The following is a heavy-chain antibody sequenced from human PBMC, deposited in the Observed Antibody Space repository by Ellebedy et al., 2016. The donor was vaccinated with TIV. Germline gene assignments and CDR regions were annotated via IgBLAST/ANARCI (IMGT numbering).Heavy chain of an antibody. CDR1: GYTFTRYG. J-gene: IGHJ2*01. CDR3: ARSRLGGGHWYFDF. CDR2: IAVYNGNT. V-gene: IGHV1-18*01. D-gene: IGHD3-10*01. Sequence: ASVKVSXKASGYTFTRYGMSRVRQAPGQGLEWMGWIAVYNGNTKYAQKFQDRVVMTTETATSTVYMELRSLRSDDTAVYYCARSRLGGGHWYFDFWGRGTLVTVSS.